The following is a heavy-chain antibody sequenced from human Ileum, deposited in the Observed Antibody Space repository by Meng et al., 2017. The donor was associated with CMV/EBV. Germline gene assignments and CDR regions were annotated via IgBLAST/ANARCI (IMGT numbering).Heavy chain of an antibody. V-gene: IGHV4-30-4*01. D-gene: IGHD6-19*01. J-gene: IGHJ4*02. CDR2: LYYSGSP. Sequence: QVQLQESGPGLVKPSQTLSLPCTVSGDSLSTGDYYWSWIRQPPGKGPEWIGYLYYSGSPLYNPSLKSPVTISLDKSKNQFSLRLRSVTAADTAVYFCAREGGGWYFDSWGQGTLVTVSS. CDR1: GDSLSTGDYY. CDR3: AREGGGWYFDS.